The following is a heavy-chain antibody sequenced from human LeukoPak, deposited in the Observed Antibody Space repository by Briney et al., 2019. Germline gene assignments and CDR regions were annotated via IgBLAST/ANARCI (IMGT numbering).Heavy chain of an antibody. J-gene: IGHJ4*02. V-gene: IGHV3-48*03. CDR1: GFTFSSYE. Sequence: GGSLRLSCAASGFTFSSYEMNWVRQAPGKGLEWVSYISGSGSTIYYADSVKGRFTISRDNAKNSLYLQMNSLRAEDTAVYYCAKDLYIAAAGTVDYWGQGTLVTVSS. CDR2: ISGSGSTI. D-gene: IGHD6-13*01. CDR3: AKDLYIAAAGTVDY.